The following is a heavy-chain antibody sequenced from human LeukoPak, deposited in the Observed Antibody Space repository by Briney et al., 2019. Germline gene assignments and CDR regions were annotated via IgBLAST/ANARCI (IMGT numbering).Heavy chain of an antibody. Sequence: ASVKVSCKASGYTFTSYGISWVRQAPGQGLEWMGWISAYNGNTNYAQKLQGRVTMTTDTSTSTAYMELSRLRSDDTAVYYCARVTRNKLPGDYWGQGTLVTVSS. CDR1: GYTFTSYG. D-gene: IGHD1/OR15-1a*01. V-gene: IGHV1-18*01. CDR3: ARVTRNKLPGDY. J-gene: IGHJ4*02. CDR2: ISAYNGNT.